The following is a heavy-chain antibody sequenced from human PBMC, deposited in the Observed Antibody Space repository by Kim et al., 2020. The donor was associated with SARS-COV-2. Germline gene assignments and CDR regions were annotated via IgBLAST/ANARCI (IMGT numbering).Heavy chain of an antibody. D-gene: IGHD3-10*01. V-gene: IGHV5-51*01. CDR2: IYPGDSDT. Sequence: GESLKISCKGSGYSFTSYWIGWVRQMPGKGLEWMGIIYPGDSDTRYSPSFQGQVTISADKSISTAYLQWSSLKASDTAMYYCARYSRVAYGSGISYYFDYWGQGTLVTVSS. J-gene: IGHJ4*02. CDR1: GYSFTSYW. CDR3: ARYSRVAYGSGISYYFDY.